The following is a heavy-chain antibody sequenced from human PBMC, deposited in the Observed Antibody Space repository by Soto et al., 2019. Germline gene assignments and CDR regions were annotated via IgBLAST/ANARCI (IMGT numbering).Heavy chain of an antibody. CDR2: VNPSGGST. CDR1: GYIFTAYS. V-gene: IGHV1-46*01. D-gene: IGHD2-15*01. J-gene: IGHJ1*01. Sequence: ASVRVSCKASGYIFTAYSMHWVRQAPGQGLEWMGVVNPSGGSTNYAQKFQGRITMTRDTSTSTVYMDLSSLTSEDTAVYYCAREENCSDGICYSEYFQRWGQGTLVTVSS. CDR3: AREENCSDGICYSEYFQR.